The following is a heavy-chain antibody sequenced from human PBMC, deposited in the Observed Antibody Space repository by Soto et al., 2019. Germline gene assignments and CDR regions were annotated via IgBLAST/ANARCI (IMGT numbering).Heavy chain of an antibody. Sequence: SGPTLVNPTQTLTLTCTFSGFSLSTSGMCVSWIRQPPGKALEWLALIDWDDDKYYSTSLKTRLTISKDTSKNQVVLTMTNMDPVDTAAYYCARMGTRDGYKFYHYYGMDVWGQGTTVTVSS. CDR2: IDWDDDK. J-gene: IGHJ6*02. CDR1: GFSLSTSGMC. V-gene: IGHV2-70*01. CDR3: ARMGTRDGYKFYHYYGMDV. D-gene: IGHD1-7*01.